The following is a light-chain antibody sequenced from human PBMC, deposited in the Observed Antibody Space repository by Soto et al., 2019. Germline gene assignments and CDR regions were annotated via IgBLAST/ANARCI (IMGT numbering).Light chain of an antibody. Sequence: EIVLTQSPGTLSMSPGERATLSCRASQTISNRLLAWYQQKPGQSPSLLIYGASSRATGIPDRFIGSGSGTDFTLTISRLEPEDFAVYACQQYGRAPITFGQGTRLESK. CDR3: QQYGRAPIT. J-gene: IGKJ5*01. CDR2: GAS. V-gene: IGKV3-20*01. CDR1: QTISNRL.